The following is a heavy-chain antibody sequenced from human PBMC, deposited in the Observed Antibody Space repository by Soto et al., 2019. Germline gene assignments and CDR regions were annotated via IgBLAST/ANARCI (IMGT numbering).Heavy chain of an antibody. J-gene: IGHJ4*02. Sequence: QVQLVESGGGVVQPAMSLRLSCAASGFTFSSYGMHWVRQAPGKGLEWVAVISYDGSNKYYADSVKGRFTISRDNSKNTVYRQMNGLRDEDTGVYYCAKDVVVVPAAILGGLPLGYYVDYWGQGTLVTVSS. D-gene: IGHD2-2*01. CDR3: AKDVVVVPAAILGGLPLGYYVDY. CDR1: GFTFSSYG. V-gene: IGHV3-30*18. CDR2: ISYDGSNK.